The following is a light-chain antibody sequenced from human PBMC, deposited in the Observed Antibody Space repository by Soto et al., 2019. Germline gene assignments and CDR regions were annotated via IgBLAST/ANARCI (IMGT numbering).Light chain of an antibody. CDR3: QHYNRYSEA. CDR2: DAS. J-gene: IGKJ1*01. V-gene: IGKV3D-20*01. Sequence: EIVLTQSPATLSLSPGERATLSCGASQSVSNSYLAWYQQKPGLAPRLLIYDASSRATGIPDRFSGRGSGTDFTLTISSLQPEDFAVYYCQHYNRYSEAFGQGTKVDIK. CDR1: QSVSNSY.